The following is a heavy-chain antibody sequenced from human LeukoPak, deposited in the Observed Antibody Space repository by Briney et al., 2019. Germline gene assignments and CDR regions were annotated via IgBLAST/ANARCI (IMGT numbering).Heavy chain of an antibody. V-gene: IGHV4-59*01. CDR3: ASGPTVKGAYYFDY. D-gene: IGHD4-17*01. J-gene: IGHJ4*02. Sequence: PSETLSLTCTVSGGSISSYYWSWIRQPPGKGLEWIGYIYYSGSTNYNPSLKSRVTISVDTSKNQFSLKLSSVTAADTAVYYCASGPTVKGAYYFDYWGQGTLVTVSS. CDR2: IYYSGST. CDR1: GGSISSYY.